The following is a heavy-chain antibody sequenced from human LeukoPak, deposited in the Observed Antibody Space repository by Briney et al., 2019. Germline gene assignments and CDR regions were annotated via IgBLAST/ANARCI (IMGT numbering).Heavy chain of an antibody. D-gene: IGHD2-2*01. CDR2: IYYSGST. CDR1: GGSISSSSYY. CDR3: ARHRSDIVVVPAAVDY. V-gene: IGHV4-39*01. J-gene: IGHJ4*02. Sequence: SETLSLTCTVSGGSISSSSYYWGWIRQPPGKGLEWIGSIYYSGSTYHNPSLKSRVTISVDTSKNQFSLKLSSVTAADTAVYYCARHRSDIVVVPAAVDYWGQGTLVTVSS.